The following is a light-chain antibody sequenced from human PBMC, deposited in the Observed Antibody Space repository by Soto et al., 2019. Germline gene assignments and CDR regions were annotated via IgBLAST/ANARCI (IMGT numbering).Light chain of an antibody. CDR1: QSVSNSA. Sequence: EIVLTQSPGTLSLSPGERATLSCRASQSVSNSALAWYLQKPGQAPRLLIYGASSRATGIPDRFSGSGSGTDFTLTISRLEPEDCAVYYCQLYGSSPMYTFGQGTRLEIK. V-gene: IGKV3-20*01. CDR3: QLYGSSPMYT. J-gene: IGKJ2*01. CDR2: GAS.